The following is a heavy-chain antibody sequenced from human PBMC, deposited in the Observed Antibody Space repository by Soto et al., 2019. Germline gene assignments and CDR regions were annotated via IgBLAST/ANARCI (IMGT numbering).Heavy chain of an antibody. CDR3: ARGGDGDQENSWFDC. D-gene: IGHD2-21*02. Sequence: QVQLVQSGAEVKKPGASVKVSCKASGYTFTSYDINWVRQATGQGLEWMGWMNPNSGNTGYAQKCQGRVTMTRNTSRRTAYKECSGLRSEDSSVYYCARGGDGDQENSWFDCWGQGTLGTVSS. V-gene: IGHV1-8*01. CDR2: MNPNSGNT. CDR1: GYTFTSYD. J-gene: IGHJ5*01.